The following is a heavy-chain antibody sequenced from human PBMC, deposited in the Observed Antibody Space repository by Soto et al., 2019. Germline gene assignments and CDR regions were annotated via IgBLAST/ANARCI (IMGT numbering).Heavy chain of an antibody. CDR2: INPSGGST. CDR1: GYTFTSYY. CDR3: ARELSHDFWSGYVSDY. Sequence: ASVKVSCKASGYTFTSYYMHWVRQAPGQGLEWMGIINPSGGSTSYAQKFQGRVTMTRDTSTSTVYMELSSLRSEDTAVYYCARELSHDFWSGYVSDYWGQGTLVTVSS. D-gene: IGHD3-3*01. V-gene: IGHV1-46*01. J-gene: IGHJ4*02.